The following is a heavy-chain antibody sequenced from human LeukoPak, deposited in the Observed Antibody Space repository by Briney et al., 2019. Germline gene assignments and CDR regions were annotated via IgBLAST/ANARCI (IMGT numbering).Heavy chain of an antibody. V-gene: IGHV3-21*01. CDR3: ARDAYYYDSSGYYDY. D-gene: IGHD3-22*01. J-gene: IGHJ4*02. Sequence: GGSLRPSCAASGFTFSSYSMNWVRQAPGKVLEWVSSISSSSSYIYYADSVKGRFTISRDNAKNSLYLQINSLRAEDTAVYYCARDAYYYDSSGYYDYWGQGTLVTVSS. CDR2: ISSSSSYI. CDR1: GFTFSSYS.